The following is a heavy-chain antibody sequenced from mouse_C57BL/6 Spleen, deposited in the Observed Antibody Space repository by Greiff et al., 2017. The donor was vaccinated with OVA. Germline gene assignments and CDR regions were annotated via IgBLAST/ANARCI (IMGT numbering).Heavy chain of an antibody. CDR2: IYPGSGSP. V-gene: IGHV1-55*01. CDR1: GYTFTSYW. J-gene: IGHJ4*01. CDR3: ARLDDYDFYYAMDY. D-gene: IGHD2-4*01. Sequence: QVQLQQPGAELVKPGASVKMSCKASGYTFTSYWITWVKQRPGQGLEWIGDIYPGSGSPNYNEKFKSKATLTVDTSSSTAYMQLSSLTSEDSAVYYCARLDDYDFYYAMDYWGQGTSVTVSS.